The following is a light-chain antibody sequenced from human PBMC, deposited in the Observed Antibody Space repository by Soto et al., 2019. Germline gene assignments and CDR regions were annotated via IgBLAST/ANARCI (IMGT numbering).Light chain of an antibody. CDR3: QQYHIYSGT. V-gene: IGKV1-39*01. J-gene: IGKJ1*01. Sequence: DIQMTQSPSSLSASVGDRVTITCRASQSVSSYLNWYQQRPGKAPKLLIYAASTLQSGVPSRFSGSGSGTDFTLTINSLLPEDFATYYCQQYHIYSGTFGQGTKVEIK. CDR1: QSVSSY. CDR2: AAS.